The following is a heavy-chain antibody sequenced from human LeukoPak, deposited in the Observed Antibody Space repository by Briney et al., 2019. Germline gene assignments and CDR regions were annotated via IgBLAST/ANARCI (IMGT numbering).Heavy chain of an antibody. D-gene: IGHD2-2*01. CDR1: GFTISNYE. CDR2: LYSGGTT. V-gene: IGHV3-66*01. CDR3: ARVGTSEDFQH. Sequence: GGSLRLSCAASGFTISNYEMNWVRQAPGKGLEWVSVLYSGGTTHYADSVKGRFTISRDNPKNTVHLQMNSLRVEDTAVYYCARVGTSEDFQHWGQGTLVSVSS. J-gene: IGHJ1*01.